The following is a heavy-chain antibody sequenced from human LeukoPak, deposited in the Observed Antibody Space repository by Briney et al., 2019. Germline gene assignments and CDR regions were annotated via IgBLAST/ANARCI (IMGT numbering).Heavy chain of an antibody. CDR2: IKPNSGGT. Sequence: GASVKVSCKASGYTFTGYYMHWVRQAPGQGLEWMGWIKPNSGGTYYAQKLQGRVTMSRDTSISTDYMEMSRLRSDDTAVYYRGRERRVVVVAANLNLFDPGGQGTRVTVPT. D-gene: IGHD2-15*01. CDR3: GRERRVVVVAANLNLFDP. V-gene: IGHV1-2*02. CDR1: GYTFTGYY. J-gene: IGHJ5*02.